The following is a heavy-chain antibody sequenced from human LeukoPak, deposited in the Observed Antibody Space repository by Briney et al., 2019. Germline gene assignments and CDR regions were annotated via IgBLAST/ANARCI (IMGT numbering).Heavy chain of an antibody. CDR3: ARSGGYGSGSYCDY. D-gene: IGHD3-10*01. V-gene: IGHV3-48*03. CDR2: ISSSGSYI. Sequence: PGGSLRLSCAASGFTFSSYEMNWVRQAPGKGLEWVSYISSSGSYIYYADSVKGRFTISRDNAKNSLYLRMNSLRAEDTAVYYCARSGGYGSGSYCDYWGQGTLVTVSS. CDR1: GFTFSSYE. J-gene: IGHJ4*02.